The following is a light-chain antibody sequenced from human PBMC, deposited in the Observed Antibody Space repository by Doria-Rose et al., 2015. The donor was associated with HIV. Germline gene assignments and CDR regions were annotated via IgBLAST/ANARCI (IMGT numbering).Light chain of an antibody. Sequence: TQSPGTLSLSPGERATLSCRASQSFSSTYLAWYQQKPAQAPSLLIYDGSTRDTGIPDRFSASGSGTDFTLTINRLEPEDLALYYCHQYGTSWTFGQGTKVEI. J-gene: IGKJ1*01. CDR2: DGS. CDR3: HQYGTSWT. V-gene: IGKV3-20*01. CDR1: QSFSSTY.